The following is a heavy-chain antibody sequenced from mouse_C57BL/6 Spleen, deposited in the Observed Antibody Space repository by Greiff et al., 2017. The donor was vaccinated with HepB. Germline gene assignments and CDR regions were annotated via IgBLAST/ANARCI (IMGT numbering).Heavy chain of an antibody. Sequence: QVQLQQPGAELVRPGSSVKLSCKASGYTFTSYWMHWVKQRPIQGLEWIGNIDPSDSETHYNQKFKDKATLTVDKSSSTAYMQLSSLTSEDSAVYYCARSYGYCPAWFAYWGQGTLVTVSA. V-gene: IGHV1-52*01. CDR1: GYTFTSYW. CDR3: ARSYGYCPAWFAY. CDR2: IDPSDSET. D-gene: IGHD2-2*01. J-gene: IGHJ3*01.